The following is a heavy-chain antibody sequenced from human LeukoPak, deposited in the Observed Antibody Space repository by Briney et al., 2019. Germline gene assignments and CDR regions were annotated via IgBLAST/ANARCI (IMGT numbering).Heavy chain of an antibody. V-gene: IGHV1-24*01. CDR2: FDPEDGET. Sequence: ASVKVSCKVSGYTLTELSMHWVRRAPGKGLEWMGGFDPEDGETIYAQKFQGRVTMTEDTSTDTAYMELSSLRSEDTAVYYCASVYTSDAGGYGDYGNWFDPWGQGTLVTVSS. CDR3: ASVYTSDAGGYGDYGNWFDP. J-gene: IGHJ5*02. CDR1: GYTLTELS. D-gene: IGHD4-17*01.